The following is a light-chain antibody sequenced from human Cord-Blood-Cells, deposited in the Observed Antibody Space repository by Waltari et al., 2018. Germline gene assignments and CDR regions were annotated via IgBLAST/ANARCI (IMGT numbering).Light chain of an antibody. CDR1: QSVKSN. Sequence: EIVMTQSPATLSVSPGGRATLSCRASQSVKSNLTWYQQKPGQAPRIHFYGASTRATGIPARCSGRGSVTEFTLTISSLQSEEFALYYCQQYNNWPPWTFCQGTKVEIK. J-gene: IGKJ1*01. CDR3: QQYNNWPPWT. V-gene: IGKV3-15*01. CDR2: GAS.